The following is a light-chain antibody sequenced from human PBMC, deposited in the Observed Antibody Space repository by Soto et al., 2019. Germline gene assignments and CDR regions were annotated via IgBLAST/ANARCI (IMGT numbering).Light chain of an antibody. V-gene: IGLV2-14*01. J-gene: IGLJ2*01. CDR2: EVS. Sequence: QSVLTQPASVSGSPGQSITISCTGTSSDVGGFNYVSWYQHHPGKAPKLMIYEVSNRPSGVSNRFSGSTSGNTASLTISGLQVEDEADYYCSSYTSINTVIFGGGTKLTVL. CDR1: SSDVGGFNY. CDR3: SSYTSINTVI.